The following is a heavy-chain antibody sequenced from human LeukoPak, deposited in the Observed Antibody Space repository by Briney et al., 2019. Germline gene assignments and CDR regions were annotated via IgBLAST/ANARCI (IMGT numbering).Heavy chain of an antibody. CDR3: ARCAYSSSSDY. Sequence: SETLCLTCAVYGGSFSGYYWSWIRQPPGKGLEWIGEINHSGSAHYNPSRKSRVTISVDTSKNQFSLKLSSVTAADTAVYYWARCAYSSSSDYWGQGTLVTVSS. D-gene: IGHD6-13*01. J-gene: IGHJ4*02. CDR1: GGSFSGYY. CDR2: INHSGSA. V-gene: IGHV4-34*01.